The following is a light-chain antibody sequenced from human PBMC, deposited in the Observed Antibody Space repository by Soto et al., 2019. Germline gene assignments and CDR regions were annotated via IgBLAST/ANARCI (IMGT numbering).Light chain of an antibody. CDR3: CAYAGGSNYAL. CDR1: SSDIGSYNL. J-gene: IGLJ2*01. Sequence: QSALTQPASVSGSPGQSLTISCTGTSSDIGSYNLVSWYQQHPGTAPKLMISEDSKRPSRVPNRFSGSKSGNTASLTISGLQAEDEADYYCCAYAGGSNYALFGGGTKLTVL. V-gene: IGLV2-23*01. CDR2: EDS.